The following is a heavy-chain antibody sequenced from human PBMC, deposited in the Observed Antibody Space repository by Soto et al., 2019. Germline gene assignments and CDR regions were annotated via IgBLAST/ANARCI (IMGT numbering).Heavy chain of an antibody. CDR3: TTDLDHNWNPERDFDI. D-gene: IGHD1-20*01. J-gene: IGHJ3*02. CDR1: GFTFSNAW. CDR2: IKSKTDGGTT. Sequence: PGGSLRLSCAASGFTFSNAWMSWVRQAPGKGLEWVGRIKSKTDGGTTDYAAPVKGRFTISRDDSKNTLYLQMNSLKTEDTAVNYCTTDLDHNWNPERDFDIWGQGTMVTVSS. V-gene: IGHV3-15*01.